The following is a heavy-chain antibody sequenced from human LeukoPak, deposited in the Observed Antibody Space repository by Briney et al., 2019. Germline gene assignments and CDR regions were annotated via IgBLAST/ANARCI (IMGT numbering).Heavy chain of an antibody. CDR3: ARRGRAFYGSGSYYKPPDY. V-gene: IGHV5-51*01. CDR2: IYPGDSDT. CDR1: GYSFTSYW. D-gene: IGHD3-10*01. Sequence: GESLKISCKGSGYSFTSYWIGWVRQMPGKGLEWMGIIYPGDSDTRYSPSFQGQVTISADKSISTAYLQWSSLKASDTAMYYCARRGRAFYGSGSYYKPPDYWGQGTLVTVSS. J-gene: IGHJ4*02.